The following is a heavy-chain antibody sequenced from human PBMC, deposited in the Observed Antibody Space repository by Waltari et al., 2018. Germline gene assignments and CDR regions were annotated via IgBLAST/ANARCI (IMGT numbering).Heavy chain of an antibody. Sequence: QVQLQESGPGLVKPSETLSLTCTVSGGSISSHYWSWIRQPPGKGLEWIGYIYYSGSTNYNPSLKSRVTISVDTSKNQFSLKLSSVTAADTAVYYCAGGGELQGAFDIWGQGTMVTVSS. V-gene: IGHV4-59*11. J-gene: IGHJ3*02. CDR1: GGSISSHY. CDR3: AGGGELQGAFDI. D-gene: IGHD1-7*01. CDR2: IYYSGST.